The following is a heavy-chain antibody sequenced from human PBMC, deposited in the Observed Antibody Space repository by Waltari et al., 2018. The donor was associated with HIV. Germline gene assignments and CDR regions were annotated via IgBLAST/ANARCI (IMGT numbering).Heavy chain of an antibody. CDR2: ISSSSSYI. Sequence: EVQLVESGGGLVKPGGSLRLSCAASGFTFSSYSMNWVRQAPGKGLEWVSSISSSSSYIYYADSVKGRFTISRDNAKNSLYLQMNSLRAEDTAVYYCASPHDYGDYSFDYWGQGTLVTVSS. J-gene: IGHJ4*02. D-gene: IGHD4-17*01. CDR1: GFTFSSYS. CDR3: ASPHDYGDYSFDY. V-gene: IGHV3-21*01.